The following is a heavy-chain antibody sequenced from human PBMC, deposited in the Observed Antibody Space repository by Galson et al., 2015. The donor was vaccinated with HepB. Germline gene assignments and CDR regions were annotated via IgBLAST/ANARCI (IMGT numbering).Heavy chain of an antibody. CDR2: IYYSGTT. J-gene: IGHJ3*02. V-gene: IGHV4-39*07. CDR1: GGSISRSGYY. CDR3: ARDLAGLNSGDAFDI. Sequence: SETLSLTCTVSGGSISRSGYYWGWIRQPPGKGLEWIGSIYYSGTTFYNPSLKSRVTISVDTPKNQFSLKLNSVTAADTAVYYCARDLAGLNSGDAFDIWGQGTMVTVSS. D-gene: IGHD1-26*01.